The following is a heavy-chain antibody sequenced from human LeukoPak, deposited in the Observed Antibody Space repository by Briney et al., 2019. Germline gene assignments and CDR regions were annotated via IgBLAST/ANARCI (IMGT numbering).Heavy chain of an antibody. CDR2: ISISGYST. CDR1: GFTFNNYY. D-gene: IGHD3-3*01. CDR3: ARRYDFWSGYYGWFDP. V-gene: IGHV3-11*04. Sequence: GGSLRLSCAASGFTFNNYYMSWIRRAPGKGPEWISYISISGYSTYYADSVKGRFTISRDNAKNSLYLQMNNLRPEDTAFYYCARRYDFWSGYYGWFDPWGQGTLVTVSS. J-gene: IGHJ5*02.